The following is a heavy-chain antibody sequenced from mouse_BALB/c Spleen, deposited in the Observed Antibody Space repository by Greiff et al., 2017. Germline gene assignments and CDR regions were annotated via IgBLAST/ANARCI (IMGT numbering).Heavy chain of an antibody. CDR3: ASSALAFAY. J-gene: IGHJ3*01. D-gene: IGHD3-1*01. V-gene: IGHV1-54*01. CDR1: GYAFTNYL. CDR2: IYPGDGDT. Sequence: VQLQQSGAELVRPGTSVKVSCKASGYAFTNYLIEWVKQRPGQGLEWIGQIYPGDGDTNYNGKFKGKATLTADKSSSTAYMQLSSLTSEDSAVYFCASSALAFAYWGQGTLVTVSA.